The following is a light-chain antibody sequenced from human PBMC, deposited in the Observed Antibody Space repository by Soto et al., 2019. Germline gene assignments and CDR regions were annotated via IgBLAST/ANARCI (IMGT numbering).Light chain of an antibody. V-gene: IGKV3-15*01. CDR3: QQSYSTPWT. Sequence: EIVMTQSPATLSVSPGGRATLSCRASQSISDTLAWYQQRPGQAPRLLIYGASTRATGIPARFSGSGSGTDFTLTISSLQPEDFATYYCQQSYSTPWTFGQGTKVDIK. CDR2: GAS. CDR1: QSISDT. J-gene: IGKJ1*01.